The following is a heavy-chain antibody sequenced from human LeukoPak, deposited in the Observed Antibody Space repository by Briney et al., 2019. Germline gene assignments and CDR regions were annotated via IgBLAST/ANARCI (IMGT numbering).Heavy chain of an antibody. J-gene: IGHJ4*02. CDR3: ARDGRDILTGYFAYYFDS. D-gene: IGHD3-9*01. CDR1: GFTVSSNY. CDR2: IYSGGST. V-gene: IGHV3-66*01. Sequence: GGSLRLSCAASGFTVSSNYMSWVRQAPGKGLEWVSVIYSGGSTYYEDSVKGRFTISRDNSKNTLYLQMNSLRAEDTAVNYCARDGRDILTGYFAYYFDSWGQGTLVTVSS.